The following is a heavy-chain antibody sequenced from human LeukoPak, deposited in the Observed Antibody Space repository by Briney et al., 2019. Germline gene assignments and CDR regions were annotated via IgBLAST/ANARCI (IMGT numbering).Heavy chain of an antibody. CDR3: SRLAVYDILNSYYQNWFDP. D-gene: IGHD3-9*01. CDR2: VSGSGDTT. J-gene: IGHJ5*02. V-gene: IGHV3-23*01. Sequence: GGSLRLSCAASGFTFFNFAMTSVRQAPGQGLQCVSGVSGSGDTTYYADSVRGRFTIPREISKNILFLNMKSLRSEEPALYFFSRLAVYDILNSYYQNWFDPWGERALMSVSS. CDR1: GFTFFNFA.